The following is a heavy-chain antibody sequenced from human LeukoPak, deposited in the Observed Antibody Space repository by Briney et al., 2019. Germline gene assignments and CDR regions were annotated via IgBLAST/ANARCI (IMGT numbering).Heavy chain of an antibody. Sequence: GGSLRLSCAASGFTFSTYWMYWVRQAPGKGLERVANIKQDGSHKYYVDSVKGRFTISRDNAKNSLYLQMSSLRVEDTAVYYCVREEGYWGQGTLVTVSS. CDR2: IKQDGSHK. CDR1: GFTFSTYW. V-gene: IGHV3-7*01. CDR3: VREEGY. J-gene: IGHJ4*02.